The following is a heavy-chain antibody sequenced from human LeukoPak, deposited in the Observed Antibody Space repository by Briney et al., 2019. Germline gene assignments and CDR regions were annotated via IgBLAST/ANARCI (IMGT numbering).Heavy chain of an antibody. Sequence: ASVKVSCKASGYTFTSYAMNWVRQAPGQGLEWMGWINTNTGNPTYAQGFTGRFVFSLDTSVSTAYLQISSLKAEDTAVYYCARVGHSGSYYELDAFDIWGQGTMVTVSS. J-gene: IGHJ3*02. D-gene: IGHD1-26*01. CDR1: GYTFTSYA. CDR3: ARVGHSGSYYELDAFDI. CDR2: INTNTGNP. V-gene: IGHV7-4-1*02.